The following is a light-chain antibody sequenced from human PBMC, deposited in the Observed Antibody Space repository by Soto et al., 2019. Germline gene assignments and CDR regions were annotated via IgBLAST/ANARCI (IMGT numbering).Light chain of an antibody. CDR2: GAS. CDR1: QSVSSN. Sequence: ELVMPQSPATVSVSPGASATLSRRASQSVSSNLAWYQQKPGQAPRLLIYGASSRATGIPDRFSGSGSGTDFTLTISRLEPEDFAVYYCQQYGSSPWTVGQGTKVDIK. CDR3: QQYGSSPWT. J-gene: IGKJ1*01. V-gene: IGKV3-20*01.